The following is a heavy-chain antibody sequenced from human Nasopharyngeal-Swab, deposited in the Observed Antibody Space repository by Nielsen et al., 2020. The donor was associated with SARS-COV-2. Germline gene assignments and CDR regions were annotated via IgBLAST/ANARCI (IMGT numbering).Heavy chain of an antibody. J-gene: IGHJ3*02. CDR3: AKDESGYTGTYGALDI. V-gene: IGHV3-23*01. D-gene: IGHD1-26*01. Sequence: GESLKISCAASGFTFSSYAMSWVRQAPGKGLEWVSTTSGSGGSTYYADSVKGRFTISRDNSWTTLYLEMNSLRAEDTAVYYCAKDESGYTGTYGALDIWGQGTMVIVSS. CDR2: TSGSGGST. CDR1: GFTFSSYA.